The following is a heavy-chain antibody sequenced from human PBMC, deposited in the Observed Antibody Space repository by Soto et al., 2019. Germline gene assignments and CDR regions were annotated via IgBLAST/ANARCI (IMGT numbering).Heavy chain of an antibody. CDR1: GFSLSTSGMR. Sequence: SGPTLVNPTQTLTLTCTFSGFSLSTSGMRVSWIRQPPGKALEWLARIDWDDDKFYSTSLKTRLTISKDTSKSQVVLTMTNMDPVDTATYYCARDRIAVAGTGYYFDYWGQGTLVTVSS. V-gene: IGHV2-70*04. CDR2: IDWDDDK. D-gene: IGHD6-19*01. J-gene: IGHJ4*02. CDR3: ARDRIAVAGTGYYFDY.